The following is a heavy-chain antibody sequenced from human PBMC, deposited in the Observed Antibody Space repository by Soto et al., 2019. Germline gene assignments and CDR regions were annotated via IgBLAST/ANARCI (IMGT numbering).Heavy chain of an antibody. Sequence: SETLSLTCTVSGGSISSGGYYWSWIRQHPGKGLEWIGYIYYSGRTNYNPSLKSRVTISVDTSKNQFSLKLNSVTAADTAVYYCARVFSDSSSFFDPRGQGTLVTVSS. V-gene: IGHV4-31*03. D-gene: IGHD6-13*01. CDR1: GGSISSGGYY. CDR3: ARVFSDSSSFFDP. CDR2: IYYSGRT. J-gene: IGHJ5*02.